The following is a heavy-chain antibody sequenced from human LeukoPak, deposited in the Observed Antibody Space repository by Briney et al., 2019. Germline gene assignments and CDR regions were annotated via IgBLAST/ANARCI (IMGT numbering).Heavy chain of an antibody. CDR1: GFTFSNAW. CDR2: IKSKTDGGTT. J-gene: IGHJ4*02. D-gene: IGHD3-16*02. V-gene: IGHV3-15*07. Sequence: GGSLRLSCAASGFTFSNAWMNWVRQAPGKGLEWVGRIKSKTDGGTTDYAAPVKGRFTISRDDSKNTLYLQMNSLKTEDTAVYYLYTAANYDYVWGSYRYHSWGQGTLVTVSS. CDR3: YTAANYDYVWGSYRYHS.